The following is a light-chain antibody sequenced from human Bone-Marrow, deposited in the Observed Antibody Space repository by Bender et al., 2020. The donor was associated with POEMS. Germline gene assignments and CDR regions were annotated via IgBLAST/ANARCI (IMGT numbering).Light chain of an antibody. V-gene: IGLV1-47*02. Sequence: QSVLTQPPSASGTPGQSVIISCSGTDSNFGGNNVNWYQHLPGSAPRLVVYSNYQRPSGVPARFSGSKSGTSASLAISGLRSEDEADYYCATWDDSLRVFGGGTKLTVL. CDR3: ATWDDSLRV. CDR1: DSNFGGNN. CDR2: SNY. J-gene: IGLJ2*01.